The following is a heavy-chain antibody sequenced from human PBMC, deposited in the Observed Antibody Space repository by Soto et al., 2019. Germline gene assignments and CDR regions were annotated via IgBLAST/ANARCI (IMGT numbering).Heavy chain of an antibody. CDR3: ARAPTDYYDNSGNYFLDS. CDR2: ISTYNGNT. Sequence: QVELVQSGAEVKKPGASVKVSCKASGYTFTTYGMSWVRQAPGQGLDWMGWISTYNGNTKYAERLQGRVTMTTDTTTSTAYMELRSPRSDDTAVYYCARAPTDYYDNSGNYFLDSLGQGTLVTVSS. J-gene: IGHJ5*02. CDR1: GYTFTTYG. V-gene: IGHV1-18*01. D-gene: IGHD3-22*01.